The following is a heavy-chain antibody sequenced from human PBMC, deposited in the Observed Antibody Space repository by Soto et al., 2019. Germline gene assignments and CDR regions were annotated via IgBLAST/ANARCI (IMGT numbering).Heavy chain of an antibody. J-gene: IGHJ6*02. Sequence: GESLKISCKGSGYSFSSYYIGWVRQVSGKGLEWMGIIYPGDSETRYSPSFQGQVTISADKSIRTAYLQWSSLKASDTAVYHCARSVRYCSGTNCYTRADVWGQGTTVTVSS. CDR3: ARSVRYCSGTNCYTRADV. D-gene: IGHD2-15*01. V-gene: IGHV5-51*01. CDR2: IYPGDSET. CDR1: GYSFSSYY.